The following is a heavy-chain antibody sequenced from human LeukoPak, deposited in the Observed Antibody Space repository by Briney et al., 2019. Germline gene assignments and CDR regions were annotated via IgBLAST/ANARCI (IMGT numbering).Heavy chain of an antibody. CDR2: IYHSGST. CDR3: ARVGGNYLYYFDF. J-gene: IGHJ4*02. V-gene: IGHV4-34*01. Sequence: PSETLSLTCAVYGGSFSGYYWSWIRQPPGKGLEWIGEIYHSGSTNYNPSLKSRVTISVDKSKNQFSLKLSSVTAADTAVYYCARVGGNYLYYFDFWGQGTLVTVSS. CDR1: GGSFSGYY. D-gene: IGHD1-26*01.